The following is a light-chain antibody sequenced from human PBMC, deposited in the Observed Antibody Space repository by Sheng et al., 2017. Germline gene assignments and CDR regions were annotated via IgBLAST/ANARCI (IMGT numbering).Light chain of an antibody. V-gene: IGLV2-14*03. Sequence: QSALTQPASVSGSPGQSITISCTGTSRDIGAYNYVSWYQQHPGKAPQTFVFYDVTDRPSGVSVRFSGSKSGNTASLTISGLQAEDEADYYCSSFTSTSTLFGTGTTVTVL. CDR2: DVT. J-gene: IGLJ1*01. CDR1: SRDIGAYNY. CDR3: SSFTSTSTL.